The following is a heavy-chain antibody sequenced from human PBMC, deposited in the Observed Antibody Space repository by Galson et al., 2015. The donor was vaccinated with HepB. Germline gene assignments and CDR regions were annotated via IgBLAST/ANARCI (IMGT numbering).Heavy chain of an antibody. CDR3: AREGNIAAAGPEGDY. CDR2: IYHSGST. V-gene: IGHV4-4*02. D-gene: IGHD6-13*01. J-gene: IGHJ4*02. CDR1: GGSISSSNW. Sequence: LSLTCAVSGGSISSSNWWSWVRQPPGKGLEWIGEIYHSGSTNYNPSLKSRVTISVDKSKNQFSLKLSSVTAADTAVYYCAREGNIAAAGPEGDYWGQGTLVTVSS.